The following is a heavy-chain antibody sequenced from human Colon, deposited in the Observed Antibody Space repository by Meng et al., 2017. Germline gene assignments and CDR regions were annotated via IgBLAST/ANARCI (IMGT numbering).Heavy chain of an antibody. CDR3: AKDGDIDFTDFDY. D-gene: IGHD3-9*01. Sequence: GESLKISCAASGFTFSSYAVHWVRQSAGKGLEWVAVISKDGNKQYYADSVKGRFTFSRDNAKNTLYLQMNSLRVEDSALYYCAKDGDIDFTDFDYWGQGTLVTVSS. V-gene: IGHV3-30*01. CDR1: GFTFSSYA. CDR2: ISKDGNKQ. J-gene: IGHJ4*02.